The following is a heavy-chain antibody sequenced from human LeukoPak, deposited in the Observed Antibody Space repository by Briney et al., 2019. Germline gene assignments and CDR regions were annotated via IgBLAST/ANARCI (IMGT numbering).Heavy chain of an antibody. CDR1: GFTFSSYS. CDR2: ISSSSSTI. J-gene: IGHJ6*02. CDR3: ARDIYGSGSYYYYYGMDV. Sequence: GGSLRLSCAASGFTFSSYSMNWVRQAPGKGLEWVSYISSSSSTIYYADSVKGRFTISRDNAKNSMYLQMNSLRAEDTAVYYCARDIYGSGSYYYYYGMDVWGQGTTVTVSS. V-gene: IGHV3-48*04. D-gene: IGHD3-10*01.